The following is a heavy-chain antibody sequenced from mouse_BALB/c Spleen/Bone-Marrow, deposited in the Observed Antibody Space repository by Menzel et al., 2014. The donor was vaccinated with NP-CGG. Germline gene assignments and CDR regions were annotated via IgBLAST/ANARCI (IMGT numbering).Heavy chain of an antibody. CDR2: IWAGGST. Sequence: VQLVESGPGLVSPSQSLSITCTVSGFSLTSYGVHWVRQPPGKVLEWLGVIWAGGSTNYNSALTSRLSISKDNSKSQVFLKMNGLQTDDTAMYYCARGSYYEGAMDYWGQGTSVTVSS. CDR1: GFSLTSYG. D-gene: IGHD1-1*01. CDR3: ARGSYYEGAMDY. V-gene: IGHV2-9*02. J-gene: IGHJ4*01.